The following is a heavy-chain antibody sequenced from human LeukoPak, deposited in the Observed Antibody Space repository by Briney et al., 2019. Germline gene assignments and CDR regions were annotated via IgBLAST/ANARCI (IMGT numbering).Heavy chain of an antibody. CDR3: ARWGGYNYEAGYYFDY. J-gene: IGHJ4*02. CDR1: GFTFSSYW. Sequence: WGSLRLSCAASGFTFSSYWMTWVRQAPRKGLEWVANIKRDGSEKFYVDSVKGRFTISRDNAKNSLYLRMNSLRAEDTALYFCARWGGYNYEAGYYFDYWGQGTLVTVSS. D-gene: IGHD5-24*01. V-gene: IGHV3-7*04. CDR2: IKRDGSEK.